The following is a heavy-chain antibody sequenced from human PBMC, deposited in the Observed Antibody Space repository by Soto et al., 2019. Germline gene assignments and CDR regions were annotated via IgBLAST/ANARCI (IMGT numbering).Heavy chain of an antibody. CDR2: VNGGDDNT. V-gene: IGHV1-3*01. CDR1: GYTLINYA. D-gene: IGHD1-1*01. CDR3: AREREPTDPYFGP. J-gene: IGHJ5*02. Sequence: QVQLVQSGAELKKPGASVKISCQASGYTLINYAIYWVRQAPGQGLEWMGWVNGGDDNTRYSQKFQGRLTITRDVSASTFYMELTSLRFEDTAVYYCAREREPTDPYFGPWGQGTLVTVSS.